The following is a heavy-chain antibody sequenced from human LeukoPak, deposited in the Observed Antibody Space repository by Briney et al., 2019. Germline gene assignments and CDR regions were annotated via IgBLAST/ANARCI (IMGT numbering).Heavy chain of an antibody. J-gene: IGHJ4*02. CDR2: ISSSSSYI. CDR1: GFTFSRXX. Sequence: GGSLRLSCAASGFTFSRXXXXXVRQAPGKGLEXXXSISSSSSYIFYADSVKGRFTISRDNAKNSLYLQMNSLRAEDTAVYYCARGDDGDSAIDYWGQGTLVTVSS. CDR3: ARGDDGDSAIDY. D-gene: IGHD4-17*01. V-gene: IGHV3-21*01.